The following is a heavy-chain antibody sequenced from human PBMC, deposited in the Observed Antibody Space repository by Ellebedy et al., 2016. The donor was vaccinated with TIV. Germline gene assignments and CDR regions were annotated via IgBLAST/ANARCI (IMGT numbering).Heavy chain of an antibody. CDR1: GYTFTGYY. J-gene: IGHJ4*02. V-gene: IGHV1-2*02. CDR3: ARSVMKVVTAAPLGY. CDR2: LNVASTDT. D-gene: IGHD3-22*01. Sequence: AASVKVSCKASGYTFTGYYIHWVRQAPGQGLEWMGWLNVASTDTNYAQRFRDRVTMTRDTSISTAYMDLRRLTSDDTAVYYCARSVMKVVTAAPLGYWGQGTLVTVSS.